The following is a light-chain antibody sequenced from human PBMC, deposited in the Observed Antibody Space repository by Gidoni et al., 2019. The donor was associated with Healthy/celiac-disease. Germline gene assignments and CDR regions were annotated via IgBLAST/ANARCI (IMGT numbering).Light chain of an antibody. CDR2: GAS. CDR3: QQYGSSPPLT. J-gene: IGKJ4*01. CDR1: QSASSSY. V-gene: IGKV3-20*01. Sequence: LPQPPDTQSLSPGERATLTCRTGQSASSSYLACYQQKPGQAPRLLIHGASSRAPSIPDRFSGSGSGTDVTLTISRREPEDYAAYYCQQYGSSPPLTFGGGTKVEIK.